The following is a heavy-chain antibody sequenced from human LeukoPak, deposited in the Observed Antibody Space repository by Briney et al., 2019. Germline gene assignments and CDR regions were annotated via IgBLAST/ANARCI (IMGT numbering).Heavy chain of an antibody. CDR1: GFTFSSYW. CDR3: ARGTAATAGIDY. Sequence: GGSLRLSCAASGFTFSSYWMHWVRQAPGKGLVWVSHINTDGSSTTYGDSAKGRFTVSRDNAKNTLFLQMNSQRVEDTAVYYCARGTAATAGIDYWGQGTLVTVSS. D-gene: IGHD6-13*01. CDR2: INTDGSST. V-gene: IGHV3-74*01. J-gene: IGHJ4*02.